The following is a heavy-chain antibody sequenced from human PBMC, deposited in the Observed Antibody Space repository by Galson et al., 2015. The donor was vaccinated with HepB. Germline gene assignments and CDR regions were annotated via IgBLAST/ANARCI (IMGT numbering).Heavy chain of an antibody. V-gene: IGHV3-74*01. CDR3: SSSWYTFDY. CDR2: IDSDGSST. D-gene: IGHD6-13*01. CDR1: GFTFSSYW. Sequence: SLRLSCAASGFTFSSYWMHWVRQAPGKGLVWVSRIDSDGSSTSYADSVKGRFTISRDNAKNTLYLQMNSLRAEDTAVYYCSSSWYTFDYWGQGTLVTVSS. J-gene: IGHJ4*02.